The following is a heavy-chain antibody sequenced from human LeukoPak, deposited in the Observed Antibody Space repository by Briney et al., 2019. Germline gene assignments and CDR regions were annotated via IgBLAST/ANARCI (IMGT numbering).Heavy chain of an antibody. CDR3: ARGPPVNTMIVVGDRPHY. CDR1: GFTFSSYW. D-gene: IGHD3-22*01. V-gene: IGHV3-74*01. CDR2: INTDGSST. Sequence: PGGSLRLSCAASGFTFSSYWMHWVRQAPGKGLVWVSRINTDGSSTSYADSVKGRFTISRDNAKNTLYLQMNSLRAEDTAVYYCARGPPVNTMIVVGDRPHYWGQGTLVTVSS. J-gene: IGHJ4*02.